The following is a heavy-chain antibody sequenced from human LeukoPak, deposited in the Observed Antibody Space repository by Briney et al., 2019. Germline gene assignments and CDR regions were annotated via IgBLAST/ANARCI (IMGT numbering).Heavy chain of an antibody. D-gene: IGHD3-10*01. J-gene: IGHJ4*02. Sequence: GSVKGRFTISRDNAKNSLYLQMSSLRAEDTAVYYCARDYASDYWGQGTRVTVSS. CDR3: ARDYASDY. V-gene: IGHV3-7*01.